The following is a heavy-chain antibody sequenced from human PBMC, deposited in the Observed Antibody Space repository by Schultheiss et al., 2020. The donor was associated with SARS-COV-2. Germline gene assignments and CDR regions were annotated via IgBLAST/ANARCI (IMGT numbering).Heavy chain of an antibody. D-gene: IGHD6-19*01. J-gene: IGHJ4*02. CDR2: ISAAGST. CDR3: ARDITGWYYFDY. CDR1: GFSVSNNY. Sequence: GGSLRLSCAASGFSVSNNYMTWVRQAPGKGLEWVSVISAAGSTYYADSVRGRFIISRDISKNKLLLQMNSLRADDTAVYYCARDITGWYYFDYWGQGTLVTVSS. V-gene: IGHV3-66*01.